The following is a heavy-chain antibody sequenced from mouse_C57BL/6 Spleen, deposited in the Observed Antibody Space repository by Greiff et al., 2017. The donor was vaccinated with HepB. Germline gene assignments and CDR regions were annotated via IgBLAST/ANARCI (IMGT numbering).Heavy chain of an antibody. Sequence: VQLQQSGPELVKPGASVKISCKASGYTFTDYYMNWVKQSHGKSLEWIGDINPNNGGTSYNQKFKGKATLTVDKSSSTAYMELRSLTSEDSAVYYCAILTGTYWGQGTTLTVSS. V-gene: IGHV1-26*01. D-gene: IGHD4-1*01. J-gene: IGHJ2*01. CDR3: AILTGTY. CDR1: GYTFTDYY. CDR2: INPNNGGT.